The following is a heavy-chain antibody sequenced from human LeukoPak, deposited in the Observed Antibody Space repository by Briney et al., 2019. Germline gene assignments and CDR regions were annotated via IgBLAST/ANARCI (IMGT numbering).Heavy chain of an antibody. Sequence: ASVKVSCKASGYTFTGYYMHRVRQAPGQGLEWMGWINPNSGGTNYAQKFQGRVTMTRDTSISTAYMELSSLRSEDTAVYYCARGLGNDGIFDYWGQGTLVTVSS. CDR2: INPNSGGT. D-gene: IGHD1-1*01. V-gene: IGHV1-2*02. CDR3: ARGLGNDGIFDY. J-gene: IGHJ4*02. CDR1: GYTFTGYY.